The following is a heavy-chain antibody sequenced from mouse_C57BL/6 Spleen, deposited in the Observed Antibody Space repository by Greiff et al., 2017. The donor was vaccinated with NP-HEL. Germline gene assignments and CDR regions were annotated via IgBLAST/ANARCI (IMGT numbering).Heavy chain of an antibody. J-gene: IGHJ1*03. CDR3: ARTPHSSGYLYWYFDV. CDR2: INYDGSST. D-gene: IGHD3-2*02. CDR1: GFTFSDYY. Sequence: EVQRVESEGGLVQPGSSMKLSCTASGFTFSDYYMAWVRQVPEKGLEWVANINYDGSSTYYLDSLKSRFIISRDNAKNILYLQMSSLKSEDTATYYCARTPHSSGYLYWYFDVWGTGTTVTVSS. V-gene: IGHV5-16*01.